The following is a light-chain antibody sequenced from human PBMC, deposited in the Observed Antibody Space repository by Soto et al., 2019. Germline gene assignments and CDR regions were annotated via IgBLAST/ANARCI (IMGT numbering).Light chain of an antibody. CDR2: LNSDGSH. J-gene: IGLJ2*01. CDR1: SGHSSYA. Sequence: QPVLTQSPSASASLGASVKLTCTLSSGHSSYAIAWHQQQPEKGPRYLMKLNSDGSHNKGDGIPDRFSGSNSGAERYLTISSLQSEDEAEYYCQTWDTGTVVFGGGTKVTVL. CDR3: QTWDTGTVV. V-gene: IGLV4-69*01.